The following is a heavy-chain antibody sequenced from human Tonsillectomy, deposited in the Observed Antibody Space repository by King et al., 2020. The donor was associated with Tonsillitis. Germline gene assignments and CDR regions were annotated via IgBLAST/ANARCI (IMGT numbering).Heavy chain of an antibody. CDR1: GFTFSSYS. CDR3: ARVWVVRGVGAYDI. D-gene: IGHD3-10*01. CDR2: ITSSSNYI. J-gene: IGHJ3*02. V-gene: IGHV3-21*01. Sequence: EVQLVESGGGLVKPGGSLRLSCAASGFTFSSYSLHWVRQAPGKGLEWVSSITSSSNYIYYADSMEGRCTISRDNAKNSLYLQMNSLRAEDTAMYYYARVWVVRGVGAYDIWGQGTMVTVSS.